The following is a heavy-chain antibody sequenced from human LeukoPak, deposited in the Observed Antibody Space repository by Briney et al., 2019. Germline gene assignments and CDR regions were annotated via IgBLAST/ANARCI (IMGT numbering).Heavy chain of an antibody. CDR2: IYTSGST. CDR1: GGSISSYY. V-gene: IGHV4-4*07. Sequence: SETLSLTCTASGGSISSYYWSWIRQPAGKGLEWIGRIYTSGSTNYNPSLKSRVTMSVDTSKNQFSLKLSSVTAADTAVYYCARGGETRTRNAFDIWGQGTMVTVSS. J-gene: IGHJ3*02. CDR3: ARGGETRTRNAFDI. D-gene: IGHD3-10*01.